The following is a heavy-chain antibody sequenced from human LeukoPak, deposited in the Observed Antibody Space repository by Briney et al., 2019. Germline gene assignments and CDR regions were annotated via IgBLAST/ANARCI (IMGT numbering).Heavy chain of an antibody. CDR2: FYYSGST. V-gene: IGHV4-59*12. CDR3: ARESNYHGSGTGWFDP. J-gene: IGHJ5*02. CDR1: GGSISSYY. Sequence: SETLSLTCTVSGGSISSYYWSWIRQPPGKGLEWIGYFYYSGSTYYNPSLKSRVTISVDTSKNQLSLKLSSVTAADTALYYCARESNYHGSGTGWFDPWGQGTLVTVSS. D-gene: IGHD3-10*01.